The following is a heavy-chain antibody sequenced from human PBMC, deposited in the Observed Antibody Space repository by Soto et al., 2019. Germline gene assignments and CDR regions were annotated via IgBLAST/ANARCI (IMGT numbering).Heavy chain of an antibody. J-gene: IGHJ4*02. V-gene: IGHV4-31*03. CDR2: IYYSGNT. D-gene: IGHD3-10*01. Sequence: QVQLQESGPGLVKPSQTLSLTCTVSGGSITSGAYYWSWIRQHPGKGLEWIGHIYYSGNTFYNPSLKSRVSISIDTFKKQCSLRLSSVTAADTAVYYCARDMGRRGYFDYWGQGTLVTVSS. CDR3: ARDMGRRGYFDY. CDR1: GGSITSGAYY.